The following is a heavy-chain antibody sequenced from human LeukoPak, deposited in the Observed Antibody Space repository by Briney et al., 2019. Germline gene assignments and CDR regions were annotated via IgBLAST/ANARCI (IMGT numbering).Heavy chain of an antibody. D-gene: IGHD3-16*02. CDR2: IYHSGST. V-gene: IGHV4-4*02. CDR1: GGSISSSNW. J-gene: IGHJ6*02. Sequence: SGTLSLTCAVSGGSISSSNWWSGVRQPPGKGLEWIGEIYHSGSTNYNPSLKSRVTISVDTSKNQFSLKLSSVTAADTAVYYCARGLYYDYVWGSYRYYYGMDVWGQGTTVTVSS. CDR3: ARGLYYDYVWGSYRYYYGMDV.